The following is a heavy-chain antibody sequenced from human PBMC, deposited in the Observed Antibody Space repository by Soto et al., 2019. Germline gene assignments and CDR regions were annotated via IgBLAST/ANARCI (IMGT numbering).Heavy chain of an antibody. CDR3: ARERGYSYGYDY. Sequence: SETLSLTCTVSGGSISSGGYYWSWIRQHPGKGLEWIGYIYYSGSTYYNPSLKSRVTISVDTSKNQFSLKLSSATAADTAVYYCARERGYSYGYDYWGQGTLVTVSS. D-gene: IGHD5-18*01. CDR1: GGSISSGGYY. J-gene: IGHJ4*02. CDR2: IYYSGST. V-gene: IGHV4-31*03.